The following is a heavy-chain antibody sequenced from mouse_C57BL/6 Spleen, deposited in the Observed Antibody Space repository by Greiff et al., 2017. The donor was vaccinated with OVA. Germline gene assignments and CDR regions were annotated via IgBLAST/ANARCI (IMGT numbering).Heavy chain of an antibody. J-gene: IGHJ3*01. CDR1: GYAFSSSW. D-gene: IGHD2-3*01. CDR3: ARKDGYYGFAY. V-gene: IGHV1-82*01. Sequence: VKLMESGPELVKPGASVKISCKASGYAFSSSWMNWVKQRPGKGLEWIGRIYPGDGDTNYNGKFKGKATLTADKSSSTAYMQLSSLTSEDSAVYFCARKDGYYGFAYWGQGTLVTVSA. CDR2: IYPGDGDT.